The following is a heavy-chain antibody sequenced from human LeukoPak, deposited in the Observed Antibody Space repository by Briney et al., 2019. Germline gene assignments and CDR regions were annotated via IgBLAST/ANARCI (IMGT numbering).Heavy chain of an antibody. D-gene: IGHD3-3*01. CDR2: IIPIFGTA. CDR1: GGTFSSYA. J-gene: IGHJ4*02. Sequence: SVKVSCKASGGTFSSYAISWVRQAPGQGLEWMGGIIPIFGTANYAQKFQGRVTITADGSTSTAYMELSSLRSEDTAVYYCARGLYDFWSGYLENYFDYWGQGTLVTVSS. CDR3: ARGLYDFWSGYLENYFDY. V-gene: IGHV1-69*13.